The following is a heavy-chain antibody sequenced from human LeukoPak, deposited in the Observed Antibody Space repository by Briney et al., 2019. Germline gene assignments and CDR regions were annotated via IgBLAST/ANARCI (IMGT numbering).Heavy chain of an antibody. Sequence: GASVKVSCKASGYTFTGYYMHWVRHAPGQGLEWMGWINTNTGNPTYAQGFTGRFVFSLDTSVSTAYLQISSLKAEDTAVYYCARDPFGELLPFDYWGQGTLVTVSS. D-gene: IGHD3-10*01. V-gene: IGHV7-4-1*02. CDR2: INTNTGNP. CDR3: ARDPFGELLPFDY. CDR1: GYTFTGYY. J-gene: IGHJ4*02.